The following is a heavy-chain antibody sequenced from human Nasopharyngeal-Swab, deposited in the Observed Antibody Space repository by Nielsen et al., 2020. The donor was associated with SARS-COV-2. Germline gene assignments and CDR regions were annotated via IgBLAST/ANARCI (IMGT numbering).Heavy chain of an antibody. Sequence: GESLKISCAAPGFPFRNSWVHWVRQAPGEGLVLVARINPDGSVRNYADSVKGRFTISRDNAMSTLYLQLNNLRSEDTAVYYCATAGSYRFDNWGQGTLLTVSS. D-gene: IGHD3-10*01. V-gene: IGHV3-74*01. J-gene: IGHJ4*02. CDR1: GFPFRNSW. CDR3: ATAGSYRFDN. CDR2: INPDGSVR.